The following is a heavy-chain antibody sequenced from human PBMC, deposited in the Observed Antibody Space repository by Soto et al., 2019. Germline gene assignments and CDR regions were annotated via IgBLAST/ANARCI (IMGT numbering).Heavy chain of an antibody. CDR3: ARGRFGRTWFDT. V-gene: IGHV1-8*01. D-gene: IGHD3-10*01. CDR2: MNPDSGNT. J-gene: IGHJ5*02. Sequence: QVQLVQSGVEVKKPGASVKVSCKASGYTFTNYDIHWVRQATGQGLEWMGWMNPDSGNTGQSKQFQGRVTMTRDTSISTAYVEMSSLRSEDTAVYYCARGRFGRTWFDTWGQGTLVTVSS. CDR1: GYTFTNYD.